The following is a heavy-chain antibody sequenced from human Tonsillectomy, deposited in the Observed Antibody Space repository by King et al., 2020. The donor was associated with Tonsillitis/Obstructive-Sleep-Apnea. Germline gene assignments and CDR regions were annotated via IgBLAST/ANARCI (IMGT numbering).Heavy chain of an antibody. Sequence: VQLVESGGGVVQPGRSLRLSCAASGFTFSSYTMHWVRQAPGKGLEWVAVISYDGSNKYYADSVKGRFTISRDNSKNTLYLQMNSLRAEDTAVYYCARRGAPYYFYSWGQGTLVTVSS. J-gene: IGHJ4*02. CDR3: ARRGAPYYFYS. D-gene: IGHD3-16*01. V-gene: IGHV3-30*04. CDR2: ISYDGSNK. CDR1: GFTFSSYT.